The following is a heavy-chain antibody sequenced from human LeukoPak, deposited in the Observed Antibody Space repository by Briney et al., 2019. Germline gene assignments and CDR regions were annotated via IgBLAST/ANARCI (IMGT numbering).Heavy chain of an antibody. V-gene: IGHV1-18*01. CDR2: ISAYNGNT. J-gene: IGHJ3*02. CDR3: ARDLYDSSGYYYYAFDI. Sequence: ASVKVSCKASGYTFTSYGISWVRQAPGQGLEWMGWISAYNGNTNYAQKLQGRVTMTTDTSTSTAYMELRSLRSDDTAVYYFARDLYDSSGYYYYAFDIWGQGTMVTVSS. CDR1: GYTFTSYG. D-gene: IGHD3-22*01.